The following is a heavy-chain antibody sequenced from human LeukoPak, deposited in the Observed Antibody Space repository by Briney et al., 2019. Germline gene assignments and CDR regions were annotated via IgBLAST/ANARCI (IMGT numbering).Heavy chain of an antibody. D-gene: IGHD2-2*01. Sequence: PSETLSLTCAVYGGSFSDNFWTWIRQPPGKGLEWIGEISHAGSTNYNPSLRHGITMSVDTSKNQFSLKVISVTAADTAMYYCARLRTRYYYYMDVWGKGTTVTISS. J-gene: IGHJ6*03. V-gene: IGHV4-34*01. CDR3: ARLRTRYYYYMDV. CDR2: ISHAGST. CDR1: GGSFSDNF.